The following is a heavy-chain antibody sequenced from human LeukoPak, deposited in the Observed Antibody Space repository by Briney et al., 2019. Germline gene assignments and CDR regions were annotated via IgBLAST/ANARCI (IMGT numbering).Heavy chain of an antibody. CDR2: IYYSGST. CDR1: GGSISSYY. Sequence: PSETLSLTCTVSGGSISSYYWSWIRQPPGKGLEWIGYIYYSGSTNYNPSLKSRVTISVDTSKNQFSLKLNSVTAADTAVYYCARDIRNGGNCVYLFDLWGRGTLVTVSS. J-gene: IGHJ2*01. V-gene: IGHV4-59*13. CDR3: ARDIRNGGNCVYLFDL. D-gene: IGHD4-23*01.